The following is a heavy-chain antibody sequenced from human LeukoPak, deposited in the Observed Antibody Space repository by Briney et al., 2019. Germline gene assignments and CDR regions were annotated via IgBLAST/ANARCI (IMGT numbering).Heavy chain of an antibody. D-gene: IGHD6-13*01. CDR2: ISGDGGST. V-gene: IGHV3-43*02. J-gene: IGHJ4*02. CDR3: AKDLSQQLVSDY. CDR1: GFTFDDYA. Sequence: GGSLRLSFSASGFTFDDYAMHWVRQAPGKGLEWVSLISGDGGSTYYADSVKGRFTISRDNSKNSLYLQMNSLRTEDTALYYCAKDLSQQLVSDYWGQGTLVTVSS.